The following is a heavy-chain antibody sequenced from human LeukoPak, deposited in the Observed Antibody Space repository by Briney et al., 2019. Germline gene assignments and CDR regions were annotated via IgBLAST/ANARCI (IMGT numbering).Heavy chain of an antibody. V-gene: IGHV4-34*01. CDR1: GGSFSGYY. CDR2: INHSGST. D-gene: IGHD3-9*01. J-gene: IGHJ5*02. CDR3: ARRFEYDILTNWFDP. Sequence: SETLSLACAVYGGSFSGYYWSWIRQPPGKGLEWIGEINHSGSTNYNPSLKSRVTISVDTSKNQFSLKLSSVTAADTAVYYCARRFEYDILTNWFDPWGQGTLVTVSS.